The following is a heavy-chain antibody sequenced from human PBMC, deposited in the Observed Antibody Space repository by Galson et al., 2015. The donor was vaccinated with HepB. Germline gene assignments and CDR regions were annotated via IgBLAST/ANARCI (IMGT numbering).Heavy chain of an antibody. CDR3: ARDPRDYGDYLVY. V-gene: IGHV3-33*08. CDR1: GFTFSSYG. CDR2: IWYDGSNK. D-gene: IGHD4-17*01. J-gene: IGHJ4*02. Sequence: SLRLSCAASGFTFSSYGMHWVRQAPGKGLEWVAVIWYDGSNKYYADSVKGRFTISRDNSKNTLYLQMNSLRAEDTAVYYCARDPRDYGDYLVYWGQGTLVTVSS.